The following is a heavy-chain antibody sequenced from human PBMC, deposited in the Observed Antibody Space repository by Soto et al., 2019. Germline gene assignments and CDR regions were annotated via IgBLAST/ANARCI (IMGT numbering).Heavy chain of an antibody. D-gene: IGHD5-12*01. CDR1: GGSFSGYY. Sequence: SETLSLTCAVYGGSFSGYYWSWIRQPPGKGLEWIGEINHSGSTNYNPSLKSRVTISVDTSKNQFSLKLSSVTAADTAVYYCASLGQLGSGYDYAFDIWGQGTMVTVSS. J-gene: IGHJ3*02. CDR2: INHSGST. CDR3: ASLGQLGSGYDYAFDI. V-gene: IGHV4-34*01.